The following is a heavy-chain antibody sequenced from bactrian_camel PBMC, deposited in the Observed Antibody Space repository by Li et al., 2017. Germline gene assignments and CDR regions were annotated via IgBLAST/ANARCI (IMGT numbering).Heavy chain of an antibody. CDR2: YVSGGVT. D-gene: IGHD1*01. CDR3: AAADDSWCYTRGGFLTGDRFTS. V-gene: IGHV3S53*01. Sequence: HVQLVESGGASVQAGESLRLSCVVSGHTATTRRCMSWFRQAPGKEREGVATYVSGGVTNYTDSVKGRFTISRENGKNTVYLQMNSLKTEDTAMYYCAAADDSWCYTRGGFLTGDRFTSWGQGTQVTVS. CDR1: GHTATTRRC. J-gene: IGHJ6*01.